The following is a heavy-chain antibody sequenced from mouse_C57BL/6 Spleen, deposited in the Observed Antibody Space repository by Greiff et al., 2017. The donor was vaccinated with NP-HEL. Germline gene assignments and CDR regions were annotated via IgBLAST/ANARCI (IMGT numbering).Heavy chain of an antibody. CDR1: GYTFTDYE. Sequence: QVHVKQSGAELVRPGASVTLSCKASGYTFTDYEMHWVKQTPVHGLEWIGAIDPETGGTAYNQKFKGKAILTADKSSSTAYMELRSLTSEDSAVYYCTRGGSSGGYFDVWGTGTTVTVSS. D-gene: IGHD1-1*01. V-gene: IGHV1-15*01. CDR2: IDPETGGT. CDR3: TRGGSSGGYFDV. J-gene: IGHJ1*03.